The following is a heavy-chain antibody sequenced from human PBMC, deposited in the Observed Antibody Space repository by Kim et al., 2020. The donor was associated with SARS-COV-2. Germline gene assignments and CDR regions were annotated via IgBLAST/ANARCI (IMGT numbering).Heavy chain of an antibody. J-gene: IGHJ4*02. Sequence: GGSLRLSCAASGFTFTTYWIHWVRQVPGKGLVWVSRIFSDGTTSYADSVKGRFTISRDNPNKMGYRQMNSLRDEDTAGYHCVRNRPHWDWGQGTLVTVTS. CDR1: GFTFTTYW. V-gene: IGHV3-74*01. D-gene: IGHD6-6*01. CDR3: VRNRPHWD. CDR2: IFSDGTT.